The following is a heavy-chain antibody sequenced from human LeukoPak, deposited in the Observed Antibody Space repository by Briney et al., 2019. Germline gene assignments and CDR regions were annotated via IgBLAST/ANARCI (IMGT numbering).Heavy chain of an antibody. Sequence: SETLSLTCAVYGGSFSSYYWSWIRQPPGKGLEWIGEINHSGSTNYSPSLKSRVTISVDTSKNQFSLKLSSVTAADTAVYYCASERRADPLWGMDVWGKGTTVTVSS. J-gene: IGHJ6*04. CDR1: GGSFSSYY. D-gene: IGHD2/OR15-2a*01. V-gene: IGHV4-34*01. CDR2: INHSGST. CDR3: ASERRADPLWGMDV.